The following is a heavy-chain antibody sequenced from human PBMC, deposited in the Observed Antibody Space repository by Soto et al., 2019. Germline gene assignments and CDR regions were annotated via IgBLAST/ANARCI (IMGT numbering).Heavy chain of an antibody. Sequence: SETMSLTCTVSGCSISSYYWSWIRQPSGRGLEWIGYIYYSGSTNYNPSLKSRVTISVDTSTNQFSLKLSSVTAADTAVYYCARHLGYCSSTSCYPWFDPWGQGTLVTVS. D-gene: IGHD2-2*01. CDR1: GCSISSYY. V-gene: IGHV4-59*08. CDR2: IYYSGST. J-gene: IGHJ5*02. CDR3: ARHLGYCSSTSCYPWFDP.